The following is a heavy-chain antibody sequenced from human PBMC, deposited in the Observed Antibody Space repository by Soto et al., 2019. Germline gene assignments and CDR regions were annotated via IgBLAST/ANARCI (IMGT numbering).Heavy chain of an antibody. D-gene: IGHD3-10*01. CDR1: GFTFSSYA. Sequence: WGSLRLSCAASGFTFSSYAMSWVRQAPGKGLEWVSAISGSGGSTYYADSVKGRFTISRDNSKNTLYLQMNSLRAEDTAVYYCAKDPQLMVRGIGDYWGQGTLVTVSS. J-gene: IGHJ4*02. CDR3: AKDPQLMVRGIGDY. V-gene: IGHV3-23*01. CDR2: ISGSGGST.